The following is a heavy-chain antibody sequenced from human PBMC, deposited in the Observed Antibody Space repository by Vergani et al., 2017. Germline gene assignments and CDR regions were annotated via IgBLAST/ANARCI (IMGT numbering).Heavy chain of an antibody. CDR1: GYTFTSYG. V-gene: IGHV1-18*04. CDR2: ISAYNGNT. Sequence: QVQLVQSGAEVKKPGASVKGSCKASGYTFTSYGISWVRQAPGQGLEWMGWISAYNGNTNYAQKLQGRVTMTTDTSTSTAYMELRSLRSDDTAVYYCARDPDIVVVPAAPYYYYYYGMDVWGQGTTVTVSS. J-gene: IGHJ6*02. CDR3: ARDPDIVVVPAAPYYYYYYGMDV. D-gene: IGHD2-2*01.